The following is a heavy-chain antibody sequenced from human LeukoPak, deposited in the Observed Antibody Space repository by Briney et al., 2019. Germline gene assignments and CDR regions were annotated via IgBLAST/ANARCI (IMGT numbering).Heavy chain of an antibody. CDR3: AKGSSGYFFDL. J-gene: IGHJ4*02. V-gene: IGHV3-23*01. Sequence: PGGSLRLSRAPSGFISNNYGLGSVRHAPGGGLGRVSAISNDGGGTTYADFVKGRFSVSRDNSKNTLFLQMNSLRAEDTALYYCAKGSSGYFFDLWGQGTLVTVSS. D-gene: IGHD3-22*01. CDR2: ISNDGGGT. CDR1: GFISNNYG.